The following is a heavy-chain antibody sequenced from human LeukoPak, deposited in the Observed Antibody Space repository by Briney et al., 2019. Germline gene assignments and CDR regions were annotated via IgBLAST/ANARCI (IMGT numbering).Heavy chain of an antibody. V-gene: IGHV3-23*01. D-gene: IGHD2/OR15-2a*01. CDR1: GLTFISYA. J-gene: IGHJ4*02. CDR2: ITGSGGST. Sequence: QPGGSLRLSCAASGLTFISYAMNWVSQAPGKGLEWVSSITGSGGSTYYADSVKGRFTISRDNSKNTLYLQMNGLRADDTAVYYCAKVKNAYYFDYWGQGTLVTVSS. CDR3: AKVKNAYYFDY.